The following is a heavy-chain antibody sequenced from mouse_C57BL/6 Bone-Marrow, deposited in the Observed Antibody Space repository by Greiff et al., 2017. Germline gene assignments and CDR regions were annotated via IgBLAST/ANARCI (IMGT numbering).Heavy chain of an antibody. D-gene: IGHD2-1*01. CDR3: ARPGGNYDFDS. V-gene: IGHV5-6*01. J-gene: IGHJ2*01. Sequence: EVKLVESGGDLVKPGGSLKLSCAASGFTFSSYGMSWVRQTPDKRLEWVATISSGGSYTYYPDSVKGRFTISRDNAKNTLYLQMSSLKSEDTAMYYCARPGGNYDFDSWGQGTTLTVSS. CDR1: GFTFSSYG. CDR2: ISSGGSYT.